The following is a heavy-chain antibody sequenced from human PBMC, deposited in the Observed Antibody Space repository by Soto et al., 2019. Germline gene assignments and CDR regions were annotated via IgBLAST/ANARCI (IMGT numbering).Heavy chain of an antibody. Sequence: EVQLLESGGGLVQPGGSLRLSCAASGFTFSNYAMNWVRQAPGKGLEWDSVISGSGGSTYYADSVKGRFTISRDNSKNTLYLQMNSLRAEDTAVYYCAKRATGTYFDYWGQGTLVTVSS. CDR1: GFTFSNYA. D-gene: IGHD1-1*01. CDR2: ISGSGGST. J-gene: IGHJ4*02. CDR3: AKRATGTYFDY. V-gene: IGHV3-23*01.